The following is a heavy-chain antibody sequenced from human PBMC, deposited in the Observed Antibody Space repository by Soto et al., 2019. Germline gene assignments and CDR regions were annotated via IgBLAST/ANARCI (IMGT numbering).Heavy chain of an antibody. J-gene: IGHJ5*02. V-gene: IGHV4-31*03. Sequence: QVQLQESGPGLVKPSQTLSLTCTVSGGSISSGGYYWSWIRQHPGKGLEWIGYIYYSGSTYYNPSLKSRVTISVDTSKNHFSLKLSSVTAADTAVYYCARWLAATGVWWFDPWGQGTLVTVSS. D-gene: IGHD2-15*01. CDR2: IYYSGST. CDR3: ARWLAATGVWWFDP. CDR1: GGSISSGGYY.